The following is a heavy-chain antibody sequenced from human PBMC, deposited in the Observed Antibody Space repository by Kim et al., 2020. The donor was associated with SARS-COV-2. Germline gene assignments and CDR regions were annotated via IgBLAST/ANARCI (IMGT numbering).Heavy chain of an antibody. V-gene: IGHV4-31*03. J-gene: IGHJ6*02. Sequence: SETLSLTCTVSGGSISSGGYYWSWNRQHPEKGLEWIGYIYYTGNTYSTPSLKSRVTISVDTSKNQFPLKLSSVTAADTAVYYWARQAGYTYGTYGMDVWGQGTTVAVSS. D-gene: IGHD5-18*01. CDR2: IYYTGNT. CDR1: GGSISSGGYY. CDR3: ARQAGYTYGTYGMDV.